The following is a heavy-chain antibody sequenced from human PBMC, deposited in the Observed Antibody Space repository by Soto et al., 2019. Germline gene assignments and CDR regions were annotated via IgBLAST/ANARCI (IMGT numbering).Heavy chain of an antibody. V-gene: IGHV1-69*01. CDR1: GGTFTSTA. CDR3: AASAGLYHLLNYYCLNV. J-gene: IGHJ6*02. D-gene: IGHD6-19*01. CDR2: IIPVLGTP. Sequence: QVLLVQSSAEVKKPGSSVKVSCKASGGTFTSTAFSWVRQAPGQGLEWMGGIIPVLGTPNYAQNFQARLTVTAEGSTTTVHMELSSLRSDDTAVYYCAASAGLYHLLNYYCLNVWGQGTTVTVSS.